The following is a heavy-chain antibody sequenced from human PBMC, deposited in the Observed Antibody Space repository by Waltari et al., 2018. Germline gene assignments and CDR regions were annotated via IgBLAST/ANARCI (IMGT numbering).Heavy chain of an antibody. CDR1: GFTVGCTD. CDR3: ARGTLAARPFDY. D-gene: IGHD6-6*01. Sequence: VQLVETGGGLIQPGGSLRLSCAAPGFTVGCTDMRWVRQAPGKGREVVSFIYSGGSTYYADSVKGRFTISRDNSKNTLYLQMNSLRVEDTAVYYCARGTLAARPFDYWGQGTLVTVSS. CDR2: IYSGGST. J-gene: IGHJ4*02. V-gene: IGHV3-53*02.